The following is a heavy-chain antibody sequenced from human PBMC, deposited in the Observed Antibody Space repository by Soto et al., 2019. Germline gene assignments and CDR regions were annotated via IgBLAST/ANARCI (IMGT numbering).Heavy chain of an antibody. Sequence: PSETLSLTCTVSGDSIISYFWSWIRQPPGKGLEWIGYLHYSGSTNYNPSLKSRVTTSVDTSQNQFSLSLSSVTAADTAVYYCARANLIAPKSNAFDIWGQGTLVTVSS. CDR2: LHYSGST. CDR1: GDSIISYF. V-gene: IGHV4-59*01. J-gene: IGHJ3*02. D-gene: IGHD2-8*01. CDR3: ARANLIAPKSNAFDI.